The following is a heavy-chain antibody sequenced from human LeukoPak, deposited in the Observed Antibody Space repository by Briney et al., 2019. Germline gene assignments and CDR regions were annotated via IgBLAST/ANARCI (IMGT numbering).Heavy chain of an antibody. D-gene: IGHD3-16*01. CDR2: IKSDGSEK. CDR1: GXTFSGYW. J-gene: IGHJ4*02. V-gene: IGHV3-7*04. CDR3: ARMSRYGLDY. Sequence: GGSLRLSCAASGXTFSGYWMSWVRQAPGKGLEWLANIKSDGSEKYYVDSGKGRFTISRDNAKNSLYLQMNSLRPEDTAVYYCARMSRYGLDYWGQGTLVTVSS.